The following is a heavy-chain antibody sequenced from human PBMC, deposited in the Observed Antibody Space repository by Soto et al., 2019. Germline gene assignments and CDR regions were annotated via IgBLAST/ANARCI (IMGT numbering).Heavy chain of an antibody. CDR3: AKDFGGLYNWFDP. V-gene: IGHV1-8*01. D-gene: IGHD3-16*01. Sequence: QVQLIQSGAEVKKPGASVRVSCKTSGYLFTTYDINWVRQAAGRGLEWMGRVNPNNGKTDYAQNFQGRLTMTRDTSISTVYMELSSLTSEDTAVYYGAKDFGGLYNWFDPWGQGTLVTVSS. CDR2: VNPNNGKT. CDR1: GYLFTTYD. J-gene: IGHJ5*02.